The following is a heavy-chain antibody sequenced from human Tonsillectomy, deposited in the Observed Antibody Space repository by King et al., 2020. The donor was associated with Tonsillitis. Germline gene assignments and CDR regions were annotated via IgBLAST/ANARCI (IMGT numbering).Heavy chain of an antibody. CDR2: MYYSGTS. V-gene: IGHV4-39*01. D-gene: IGHD1-26*01. Sequence: QLQESGPGVVKPSETLSLTCTVSGGSISSSDPYWAWIRQPPGKGLEWIGYMYYSGTSFYNPSLKSRITISGGTPENRFSLKLSSVTASDTAVYFCARYVSGRFDYWGQGALVTVSS. J-gene: IGHJ4*02. CDR3: ARYVSGRFDY. CDR1: GGSISSSDPY.